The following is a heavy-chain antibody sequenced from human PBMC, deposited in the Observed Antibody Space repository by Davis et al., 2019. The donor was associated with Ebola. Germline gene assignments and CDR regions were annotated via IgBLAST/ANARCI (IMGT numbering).Heavy chain of an antibody. V-gene: IGHV1-18*01. CDR3: ARDRYSDGSGYFFEQSH. J-gene: IGHJ4*02. CDR2: ISPYKGYT. Sequence: ASVKVSCKASGYTFTSYGISWVRQAPGQGLEWMGWISPYKGYTNHAQKLQGRVTMTTDTSTGTAYMELRSLRSEDTAVYYCARDRYSDGSGYFFEQSHWGQGTLVTVSS. CDR1: GYTFTSYG. D-gene: IGHD3-22*01.